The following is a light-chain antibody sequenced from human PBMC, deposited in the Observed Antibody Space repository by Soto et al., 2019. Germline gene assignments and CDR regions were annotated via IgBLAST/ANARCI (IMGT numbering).Light chain of an antibody. CDR1: KNDIGVSGF. V-gene: IGLV2-8*01. J-gene: IGLJ1*01. CDR3: KSYAGSNTYV. CDR2: EVV. Sequence: QSALTQPPSASGTPGQSDTISSTGTKNDIGVSGFVSWYQHHPGKAARLIIYEVVQRPSGVPGRFSCSKSGSSASLTVSGLQAADEADYSCKSYAGSNTYVFGSGTKVTV.